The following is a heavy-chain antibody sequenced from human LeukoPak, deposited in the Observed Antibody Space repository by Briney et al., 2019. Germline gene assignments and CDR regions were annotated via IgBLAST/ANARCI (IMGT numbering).Heavy chain of an antibody. D-gene: IGHD3-3*01. CDR3: ARTSDFWSGYHDY. CDR1: GGSITSNY. V-gene: IGHV4-34*01. Sequence: PSETLSLTCTVSGGSITSNYWSWIRQPPGKGLEWIGEINHSGSTNYNPSLKSRVTISVDTSKNQFSLKLSSVTAADTAVYYCARTSDFWSGYHDYWGQGTLVTVSS. J-gene: IGHJ4*02. CDR2: INHSGST.